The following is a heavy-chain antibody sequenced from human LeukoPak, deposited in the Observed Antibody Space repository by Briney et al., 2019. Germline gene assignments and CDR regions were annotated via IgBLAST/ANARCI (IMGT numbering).Heavy chain of an antibody. CDR2: INPNTGDT. D-gene: IGHD6-13*01. CDR3: ARVGSWYNNHNWFDP. CDR1: GHTFSSYG. Sequence: ASVKVSCKASGHTFSSYGISWVRQAPGQGLEWMGWINPNTGDTNYAQKFQGRVTMTRDTSINTAYLEVSRLKSEDTAVYYCARVGSWYNNHNWFDPWGQGTLVTVSS. J-gene: IGHJ5*02. V-gene: IGHV1-2*02.